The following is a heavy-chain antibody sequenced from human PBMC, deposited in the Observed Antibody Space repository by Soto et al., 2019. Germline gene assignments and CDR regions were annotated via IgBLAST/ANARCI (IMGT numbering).Heavy chain of an antibody. CDR2: IFYTGST. CDR1: GGSISRYF. CDR3: AHFSDLEWFAH. J-gene: IGHJ5*02. Sequence: SETLSLTCTVSGGSISRYFWSWIRQSPGKGLEWIGYIFYTGSTTYNPSLKSRVTISIDTSKNQFSLKLSSLTAADTAVYYCAHFSDLEWFAHWGQGTLVTVSS. D-gene: IGHD2-21*01. V-gene: IGHV4-59*01.